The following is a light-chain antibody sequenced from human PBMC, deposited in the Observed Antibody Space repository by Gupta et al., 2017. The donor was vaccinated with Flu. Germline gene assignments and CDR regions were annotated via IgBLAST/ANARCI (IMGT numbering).Light chain of an antibody. Sequence: DIQMTQSPSTLSASVGDRVTITCRASQSISSWLAWYQQKPGKAPKLLIYKASSLESGVPSRFSGSGSGTEFTLTISSLQPDDFATYYCQQENSSLSTFVQGTKLEIK. CDR2: KAS. V-gene: IGKV1-5*03. J-gene: IGKJ2*01. CDR3: QQENSSLST. CDR1: QSISSW.